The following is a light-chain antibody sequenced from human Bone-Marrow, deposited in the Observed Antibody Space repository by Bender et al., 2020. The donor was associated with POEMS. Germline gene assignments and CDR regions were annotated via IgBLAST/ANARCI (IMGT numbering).Light chain of an antibody. CDR2: KDS. V-gene: IGLV3-25*03. CDR3: RSADSSGTYRV. Sequence: SYELTQPPSVSVSPGQTARITCSGDAFPRQYAYWYQQKPGQAPVLVIYKDSERPSGIPERFSGSSSGTTVTLTVSGVQAEDEADYYCRSADSSGTYRVFGGGTKLTVL. J-gene: IGLJ3*02. CDR1: AFPRQY.